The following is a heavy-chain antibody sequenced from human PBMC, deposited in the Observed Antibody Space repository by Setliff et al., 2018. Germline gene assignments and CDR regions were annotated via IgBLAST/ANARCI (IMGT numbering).Heavy chain of an antibody. CDR2: ISYDGSNK. CDR1: GFTFSSYA. CDR3: ARAHGYSYGFHFDY. Sequence: GGSLRLSCAASGFTFSSYAMHWVRQAPGKGLEWVAVISYDGSNKYYADSVKGRFTISRDNSKSTLYLQMNSLRAEDTAVYYCARAHGYSYGFHFDYWGQGTLVTVSS. V-gene: IGHV3-30*01. J-gene: IGHJ4*02. D-gene: IGHD5-18*01.